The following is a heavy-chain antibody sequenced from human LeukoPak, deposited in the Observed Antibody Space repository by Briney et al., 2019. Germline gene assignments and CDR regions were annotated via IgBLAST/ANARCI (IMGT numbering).Heavy chain of an antibody. J-gene: IGHJ4*02. CDR1: AFPFCGYR. D-gene: IGHD3-16*01. V-gene: IGHV3-15*01. CDR3: TTVWGYPYYFDY. CDR2: IKSKTDGGTA. Sequence: PGASPTLFCAASAFPFCGYRMTCVRHAPGKGLQWVRRIKSKTDGGTADYAAPVKGRFTISRDDSKNTLYLQMNSLKTEDTAVYYCTTVWGYPYYFDYWGQGTLVTVSS.